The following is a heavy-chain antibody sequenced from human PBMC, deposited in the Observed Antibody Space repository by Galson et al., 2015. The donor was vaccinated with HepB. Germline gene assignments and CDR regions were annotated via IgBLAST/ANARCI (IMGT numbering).Heavy chain of an antibody. J-gene: IGHJ6*03. CDR3: ARDSADLPYYYYYYMDV. V-gene: IGHV3-21*01. D-gene: IGHD1-26*01. CDR1: GFTFSSYS. Sequence: SLRLSCAASGFTFSSYSMNWVRQAPGKGLEWVSSISSSSSYIYYADSVKGRFTISRDNAKNSLYLQMNSLRAEDTAVYYCARDSADLPYYYYYYMDVWGKGTTVTVSS. CDR2: ISSSSSYI.